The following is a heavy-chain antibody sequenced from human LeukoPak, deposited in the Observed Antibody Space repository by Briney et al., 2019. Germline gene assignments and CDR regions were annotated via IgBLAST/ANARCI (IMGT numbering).Heavy chain of an antibody. CDR1: GFTFSTYN. Sequence: GGSLRLSCAASGFTFSTYNMHWFRQAPGKGLEWVALVLSDESNKYHADSVKGRFTISRDNSKNALFLQMNSLRDEDTAVYYCAKDSGYSYGHGLDYWGQGTLVTVSS. CDR3: AKDSGYSYGHGLDY. J-gene: IGHJ4*02. D-gene: IGHD5-18*01. V-gene: IGHV3-30*02. CDR2: VLSDESNK.